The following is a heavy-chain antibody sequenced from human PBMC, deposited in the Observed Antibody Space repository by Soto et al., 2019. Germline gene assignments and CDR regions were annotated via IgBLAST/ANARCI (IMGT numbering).Heavy chain of an antibody. CDR1: GFTSSSCA. Sequence: EVQLLDSGGGLVQPGGSLRLSCVASGFTSSSCAMRWVRQAPGKGLEWVSGISASGGSTYYAYSVKGRFTISRDNSKNTLYLQMNSLRAEDTAVYYCASLGLGTGRYFFHDWGQGTLVTVSS. D-gene: IGHD2-8*02. CDR2: ISASGGST. V-gene: IGHV3-23*01. CDR3: ASLGLGTGRYFFHD. J-gene: IGHJ4*02.